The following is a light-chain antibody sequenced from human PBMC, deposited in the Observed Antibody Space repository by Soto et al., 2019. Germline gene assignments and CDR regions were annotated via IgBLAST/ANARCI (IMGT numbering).Light chain of an antibody. Sequence: EFVLTQSPGTLSLSPGERATLSCRASQSVSSTYLAWYQQKLGQAPRLLIYGASSRATGIPDRFSGSGSGTEFTLTISRLEPEDFAVYYCQHYGSSLWTFGQGTKVEIK. CDR2: GAS. CDR3: QHYGSSLWT. J-gene: IGKJ1*01. CDR1: QSVSSTY. V-gene: IGKV3-20*01.